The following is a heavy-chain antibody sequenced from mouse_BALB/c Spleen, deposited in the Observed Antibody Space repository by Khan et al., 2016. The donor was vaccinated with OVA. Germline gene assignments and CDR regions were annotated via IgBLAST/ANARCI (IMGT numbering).Heavy chain of an antibody. CDR2: IIYTGYT. V-gene: IGHV3-8*02. D-gene: IGHD2-12*01. CDR3: ARSTYRYAFVY. CDR1: GDSITSGY. Sequence: VQLKQPGPSLVKPSQTLSLTCSVTGDSITSGYWNWIRKFPENKLEYMGYIIYTGYTYYNPSLQSRISITRHTSKNQYYLQLNSVTDQDTATDYWARSTYRYAFVYWGQGTLVTVSA. J-gene: IGHJ3*01.